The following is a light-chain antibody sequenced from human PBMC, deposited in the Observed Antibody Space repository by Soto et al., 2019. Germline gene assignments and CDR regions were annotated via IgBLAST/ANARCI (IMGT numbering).Light chain of an antibody. CDR2: GAS. CDR1: QSVSSY. Sequence: EFVLTQSPGTLSLPPGERATLSCRASQSVSSYLAWYQQKPGQAPRLLIYGASSRATGIPGRFSGSGSGTDFTLTISRLEPEDFAVYYCQQYGSSPWTFGQGTKVDIK. J-gene: IGKJ1*01. V-gene: IGKV3-20*01. CDR3: QQYGSSPWT.